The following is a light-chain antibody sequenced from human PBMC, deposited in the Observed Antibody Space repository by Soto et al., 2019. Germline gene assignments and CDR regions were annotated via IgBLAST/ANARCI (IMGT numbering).Light chain of an antibody. J-gene: IGLJ1*01. V-gene: IGLV2-23*01. Sequence: ALTQPAPVSGSPGQSITISCTGSNSDVGSYNLVSWYQQHPGKAPKLMIYEDTKWPSGVSNRFSGSKSGNTAYLTISGLQAEDEADYYCCSYAVGRTYVFGTGTKVTVL. CDR1: NSDVGSYNL. CDR3: CSYAVGRTYV. CDR2: EDT.